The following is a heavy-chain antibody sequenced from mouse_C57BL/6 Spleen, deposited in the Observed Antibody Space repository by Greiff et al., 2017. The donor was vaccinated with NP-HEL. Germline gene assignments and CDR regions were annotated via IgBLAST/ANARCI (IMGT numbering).Heavy chain of an antibody. Sequence: VQLQESGAELVMPGASVKLSCKASGYTFTSYWMHWVKQRPGQGLEWIGEIDPSDSYTNYNQKFKGKSTLTVDKSSSTAYMQLSSLTSEDSAVYYCARSYSNYGFDYWGQGTTLTVSS. J-gene: IGHJ2*01. V-gene: IGHV1-69*01. D-gene: IGHD2-5*01. CDR2: IDPSDSYT. CDR1: GYTFTSYW. CDR3: ARSYSNYGFDY.